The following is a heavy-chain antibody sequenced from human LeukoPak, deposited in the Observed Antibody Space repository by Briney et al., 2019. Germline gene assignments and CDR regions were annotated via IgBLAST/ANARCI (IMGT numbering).Heavy chain of an antibody. J-gene: IGHJ4*02. D-gene: IGHD6-6*01. CDR3: AKDLWSSSPIGNFDY. CDR2: ISGSGGST. Sequence: PGGSLRLSCAASGFTFSSYAMSWVRQAPGKGXEWVSAISGSGGSTYYADSVKGRFTISRDNSKNTLYLQMNSLRAEDTAVYYCAKDLWSSSPIGNFDYWGQGTLVTVSS. CDR1: GFTFSSYA. V-gene: IGHV3-23*01.